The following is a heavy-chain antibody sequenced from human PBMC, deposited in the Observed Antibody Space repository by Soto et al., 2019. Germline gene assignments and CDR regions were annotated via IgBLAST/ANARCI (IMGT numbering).Heavy chain of an antibody. CDR2: IYYSGST. CDR1: GGSISSSSYY. Sequence: SETLSLTCTVSGGSISSSSYYWGWIRQPPGKGLEWIGSIYYSGSTYYNPSLKSRVTISVDTSKNQFSLKLSSVTAADTAVYYCARLSTVAGTGDDYWGQGTLVTVSS. D-gene: IGHD6-19*01. V-gene: IGHV4-39*01. CDR3: ARLSTVAGTGDDY. J-gene: IGHJ4*02.